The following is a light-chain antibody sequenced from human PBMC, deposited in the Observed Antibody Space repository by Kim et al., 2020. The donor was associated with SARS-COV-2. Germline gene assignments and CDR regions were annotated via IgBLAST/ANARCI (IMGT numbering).Light chain of an antibody. CDR1: RGDSGCA. Sequence: ASGKLPCTRGRGDSGCASAWHQQQPEKGPRFLMHLNNDGSHTKGDGIPDRFSGSSSGAERYLVISSLQSEDEADYYCQTWGTGFRVFGGGTQLTVL. CDR3: QTWGTGFRV. V-gene: IGLV4-69*01. CDR2: LNNDGSH. J-gene: IGLJ3*02.